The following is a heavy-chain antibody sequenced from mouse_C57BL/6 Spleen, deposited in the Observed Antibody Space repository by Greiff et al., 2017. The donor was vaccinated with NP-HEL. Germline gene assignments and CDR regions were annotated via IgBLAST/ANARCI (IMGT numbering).Heavy chain of an antibody. Sequence: QVQLQQSGAELAKPGASVKLSCKASGYTFTSYWMHWVKQRPGQGLEWIGYINPSSGYTKYNQKFKDKATLTADESSSTAYMQLSSLTYEDSAVYYCARGMRQNGSSTFAYWGQGTLVTVSA. V-gene: IGHV1-7*01. J-gene: IGHJ3*01. CDR2: INPSSGYT. CDR3: ARGMRQNGSSTFAY. CDR1: GYTFTSYW. D-gene: IGHD1-1*01.